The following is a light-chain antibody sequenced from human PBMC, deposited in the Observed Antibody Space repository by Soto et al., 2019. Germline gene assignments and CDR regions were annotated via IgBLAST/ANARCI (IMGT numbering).Light chain of an antibody. CDR3: QQYGSSPRVT. CDR2: GAS. J-gene: IGKJ3*01. Sequence: EMLMTQSPATLSVSPGERVSLSCWASQSVTNKLAWYQQRPGQPPRLLIYGASSRATGIPDRFSGSGSGTDFTLTISRLEPEDFAVYYCQQYGSSPRVTFGPGTKVDIK. CDR1: QSVTNK. V-gene: IGKV3-20*01.